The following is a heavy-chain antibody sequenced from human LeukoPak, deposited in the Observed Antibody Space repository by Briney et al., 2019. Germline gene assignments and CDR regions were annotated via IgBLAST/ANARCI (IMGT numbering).Heavy chain of an antibody. Sequence: AAVTVCCTASGFTFTSSAVQWVRQARGQRLEWIGWIVVGSGNTNYAQKFQERVTITRDMSTSTAYMELSSLRSEDTAVYYCAADFPDDPEGGSALGLDPWGQGTLVTVSS. V-gene: IGHV1-58*01. CDR2: IVVGSGNT. J-gene: IGHJ5*02. CDR3: AADFPDDPEGGSALGLDP. CDR1: GFTFTSSA. D-gene: IGHD2-15*01.